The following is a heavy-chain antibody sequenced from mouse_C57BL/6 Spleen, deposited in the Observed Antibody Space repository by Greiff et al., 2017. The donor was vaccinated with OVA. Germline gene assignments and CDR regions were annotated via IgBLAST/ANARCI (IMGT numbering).Heavy chain of an antibody. D-gene: IGHD4-1*01. CDR3: ARDKGGTHFDV. Sequence: EVQLVESGGGLVKPGGSLKLSCAASGFTFSSYAMSWVRQTPEKRLEWVATISDGGSYTYYPDNVKGRFTISRDNAKNNLYLQMSHLKSEDTAMYYCARDKGGTHFDVWGTGTTVTVSS. CDR1: GFTFSSYA. CDR2: ISDGGSYT. V-gene: IGHV5-4*01. J-gene: IGHJ1*03.